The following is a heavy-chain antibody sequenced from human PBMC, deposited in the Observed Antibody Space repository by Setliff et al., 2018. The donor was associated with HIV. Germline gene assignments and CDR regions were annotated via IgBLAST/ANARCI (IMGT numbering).Heavy chain of an antibody. CDR3: AREMAVAGRGFDY. D-gene: IGHD6-19*01. Sequence: ASVKVSCKASGYTFINYDINWVRQATGQGLEWMGWMNPNSGNTGYARKFQGRVTITRNTSISTVYMELSSLRSEDTAVYYCAREMAVAGRGFDYWGQGTLVTVSS. CDR2: MNPNSGNT. V-gene: IGHV1-8*03. J-gene: IGHJ4*02. CDR1: GYTFINYD.